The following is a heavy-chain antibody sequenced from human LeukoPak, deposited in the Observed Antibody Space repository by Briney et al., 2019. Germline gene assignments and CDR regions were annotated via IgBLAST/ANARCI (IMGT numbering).Heavy chain of an antibody. CDR3: TRDGGIAVP. Sequence: GRSLRLSCTASGFTFGDHAMSWVRQAPGKGLEWVGFIRSKAYGGTTEYAASVKGRFTISRDDSKSIAYLQMNSLKTEDTAVYYCTRDGGIAVPWGQGTLVTVSS. CDR1: GFTFGDHA. D-gene: IGHD6-19*01. CDR2: IRSKAYGGTT. J-gene: IGHJ5*02. V-gene: IGHV3-49*04.